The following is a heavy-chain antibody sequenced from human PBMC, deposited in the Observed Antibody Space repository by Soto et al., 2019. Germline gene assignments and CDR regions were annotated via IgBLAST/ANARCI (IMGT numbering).Heavy chain of an antibody. Sequence: ASVKVSCKASGYTFTGYYMHWVRQAPGQGLEWMGWINPNSGGTNYAQKFQGWVTMTRDTSISTAYMELSRLRSDDTAVYYCARDRAWYCSSTSCYRNWFDPWGQGTLVTVSS. CDR2: INPNSGGT. D-gene: IGHD2-2*01. J-gene: IGHJ5*02. CDR3: ARDRAWYCSSTSCYRNWFDP. V-gene: IGHV1-2*04. CDR1: GYTFTGYY.